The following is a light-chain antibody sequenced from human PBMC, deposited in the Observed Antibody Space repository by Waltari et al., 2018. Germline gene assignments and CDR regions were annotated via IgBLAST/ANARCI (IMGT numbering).Light chain of an antibody. CDR3: SSRNGRANQVV. CDR2: GKY. V-gene: IGLV3-19*01. Sequence: SSELTQDPAVSVALGQTVRFTCQGDSLRTSYASWYQLNPGQAPGLVISGKYKRPSGFPDRISGYSSGTTSSLTITGAQAEDEADYYCSSRNGRANQVVFAGGTKVTVL. CDR1: SLRTSY. J-gene: IGLJ3*02.